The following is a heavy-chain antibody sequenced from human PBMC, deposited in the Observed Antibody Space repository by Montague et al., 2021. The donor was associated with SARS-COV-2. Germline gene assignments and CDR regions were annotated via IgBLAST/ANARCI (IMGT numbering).Heavy chain of an antibody. J-gene: IGHJ4*02. CDR2: SDWDDDK. CDR3: ARMFYDILTGYRNCDY. Sequence: PALVKPTQTLTLTCTFSGFSLSTSGMCVSWIRQPPGKALEWLALSDWDDDKYYSTSLKTRLTISKDTSKNQVVLTMTNMDPVDTATYYCARMFYDILTGYRNCDYWGQGTLVTVSS. D-gene: IGHD3-9*01. V-gene: IGHV2-70*01. CDR1: GFSLSTSGMC.